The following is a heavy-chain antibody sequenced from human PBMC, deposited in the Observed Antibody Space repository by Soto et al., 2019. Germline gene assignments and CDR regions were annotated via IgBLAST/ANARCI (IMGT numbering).Heavy chain of an antibody. D-gene: IGHD3-22*01. Sequence: QVQLVQSGAEVKKPGSSVKVSCKASGGTFSSYTISWVRQAPGQGLEWMGRIIPILGIANYAQKFQGRVTITADKSTSTACMELSSLRSEDTAVYYCARGDYYDSSGLGDYWGQGTLVTVSS. CDR2: IIPILGIA. CDR3: ARGDYYDSSGLGDY. V-gene: IGHV1-69*02. CDR1: GGTFSSYT. J-gene: IGHJ4*02.